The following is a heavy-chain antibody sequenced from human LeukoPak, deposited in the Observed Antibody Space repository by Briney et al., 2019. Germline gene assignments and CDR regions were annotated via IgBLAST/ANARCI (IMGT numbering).Heavy chain of an antibody. CDR1: GFTFSSYA. CDR2: ISYDGSNK. V-gene: IGHV3-30-3*01. J-gene: IGHJ4*02. CDR3: ASLYSSSGY. D-gene: IGHD6-6*01. Sequence: GGSLRLSCAASGFTFSSYAMHWVRQAPGKGLEWVAVISYDGSNKYYADSVKGRFTISRDNSKNTLYLQMNSLRAEDTAVYYCASLYSSSGYWGQGTLVTVSS.